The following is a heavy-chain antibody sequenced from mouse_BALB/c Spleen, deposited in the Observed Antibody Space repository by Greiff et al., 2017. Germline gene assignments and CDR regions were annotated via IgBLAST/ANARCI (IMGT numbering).Heavy chain of an antibody. D-gene: IGHD1-1*01. Sequence: QVQLQQSGAELMKPGASVSISCKATGYTFSSYWIEWVQQRPGHGLEWIGEILPGSGSTNYNEKFKGKATFTADTSSNTAYMQRSSLTSEDSAVYSCAKCTTVVAPYYFDYWGQGTTLTVSS. CDR1: GYTFSSYW. J-gene: IGHJ2*01. CDR2: ILPGSGST. CDR3: AKCTTVVAPYYFDY. V-gene: IGHV1-9*01.